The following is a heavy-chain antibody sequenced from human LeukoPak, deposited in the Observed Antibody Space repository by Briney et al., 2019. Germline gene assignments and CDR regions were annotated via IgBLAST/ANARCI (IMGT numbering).Heavy chain of an antibody. D-gene: IGHD2-2*01. CDR2: INHSGST. Sequence: PSETLSLTCAVYGGSFSGYYWSWIRQPPGKGLEWIGEINHSGSTNYNPSHKSRVTISVDTSKNQFSLKLSSVTAADTAVYYCARVFVVVPAAIGLNWFDPWGQGTLVTVSS. V-gene: IGHV4-34*01. CDR1: GGSFSGYY. CDR3: ARVFVVVPAAIGLNWFDP. J-gene: IGHJ5*02.